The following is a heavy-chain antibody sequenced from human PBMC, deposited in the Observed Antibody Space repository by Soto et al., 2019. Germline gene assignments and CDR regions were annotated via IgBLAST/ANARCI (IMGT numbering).Heavy chain of an antibody. D-gene: IGHD6-13*01. CDR2: ISYDGSNQ. CDR3: AKDRIAADFYFDY. Sequence: GGSLRRSCAASGCTFSNYGMHWVRQVPGKGLEWVAIISYDGSNQYYADSVKGRFTISRDNSKNTLYLQMNSLRPEDTAVYYCAKDRIAADFYFDYWGQGTLVTVSS. CDR1: GCTFSNYG. V-gene: IGHV3-30*18. J-gene: IGHJ4*02.